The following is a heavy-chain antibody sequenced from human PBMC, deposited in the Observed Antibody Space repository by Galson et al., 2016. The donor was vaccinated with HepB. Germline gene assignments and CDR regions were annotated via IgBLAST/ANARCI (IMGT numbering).Heavy chain of an antibody. Sequence: SLRLSCAASGFPFYLWGMHWLRQAPGKGLEWLAIIGHVGNAIMYADSVKGRFTISRDNSKNTLYLQRDMRGVEDPAVYYWARDLQSHFFDYWGRGVLVTVSS. CDR3: ARDLQSHFFDY. D-gene: IGHD3-3*02. J-gene: IGHJ4*02. V-gene: IGHV3-33*01. CDR1: GFPFYLWG. CDR2: IGHVGNAI.